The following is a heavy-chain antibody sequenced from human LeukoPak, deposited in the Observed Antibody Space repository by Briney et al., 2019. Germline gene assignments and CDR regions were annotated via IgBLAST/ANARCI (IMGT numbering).Heavy chain of an antibody. CDR3: AKDHGNYYFDY. CDR2: INSDGSST. Sequence: GGSQRLSCAASGFTFSSYWMHWVRQVPGKGLVWVSRINSDGSSTNYADSVKGRFTISRDNAKNTLYLQMNSLRAEDTALYFCAKDHGNYYFDYWGQGTLVTVSS. D-gene: IGHD1-7*01. V-gene: IGHV3-74*01. J-gene: IGHJ4*02. CDR1: GFTFSSYW.